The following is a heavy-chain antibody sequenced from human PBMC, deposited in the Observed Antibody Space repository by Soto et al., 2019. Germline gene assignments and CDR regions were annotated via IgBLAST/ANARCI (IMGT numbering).Heavy chain of an antibody. CDR2: LSGGGSNT. D-gene: IGHD4-17*01. J-gene: IGHJ4*02. Sequence: VGSLRLSCAASGFSFSTYSMAWVRQTPGKGLAWVSGLSGGGSNTFYADSVQGRFTISVDNSKNTVYLQMNSLRVEDTAVYYCARWDGYGDVWGQGTLVTVSS. CDR1: GFSFSTYS. CDR3: ARWDGYGDV. V-gene: IGHV3-23*01.